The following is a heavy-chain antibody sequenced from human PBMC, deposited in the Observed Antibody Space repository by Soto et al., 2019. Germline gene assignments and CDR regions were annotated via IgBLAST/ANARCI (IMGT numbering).Heavy chain of an antibody. CDR1: GYTFTSYG. CDR2: ISAYNGNT. V-gene: IGHV1-18*01. D-gene: IGHD1-1*01. Sequence: GASVKVSCKASGYTFTSYGISWVRQAPGQGLEWMGWISAYNGNTNYAQKLQGRVTMTTDTSTSTAYMELRSLRSDDTAVYYCARDQSWHDLVWWFDPWGQGTRVTVSS. J-gene: IGHJ5*02. CDR3: ARDQSWHDLVWWFDP.